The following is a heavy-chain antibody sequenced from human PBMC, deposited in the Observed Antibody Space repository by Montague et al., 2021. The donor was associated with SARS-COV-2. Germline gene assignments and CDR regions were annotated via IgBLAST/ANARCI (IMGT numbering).Heavy chain of an antibody. J-gene: IGHJ5*02. V-gene: IGHV4-39*01. Sequence: SETLSLTCSVSGDSINSRYYYCGWVRQPPGKGLEWIGSIYYSGSTSYXPSLKSRVTLSVDTSKNHFSLKLNSVAAADTAVYFCAIHRGRGPAGLAWFDPWGQGTLVTVSS. D-gene: IGHD6-13*01. CDR3: AIHRGRGPAGLAWFDP. CDR1: GDSINSRYYY. CDR2: IYYSGST.